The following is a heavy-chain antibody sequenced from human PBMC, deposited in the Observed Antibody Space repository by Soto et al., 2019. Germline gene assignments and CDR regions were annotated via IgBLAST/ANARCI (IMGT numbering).Heavy chain of an antibody. V-gene: IGHV3-21*01. CDR2: ISSSSSYI. CDR3: ARAIPRYYYGSGSSDY. J-gene: IGHJ4*02. Sequence: GSLSLSCAASGFTFSSYSMNWVRQAPGKGLEWVSSISSSSSYIYYADSVKGRFTISRDNAKNSLYLQMNSLRAEDTAVYYCARAIPRYYYGSGSSDYWGQGTLVTVSS. D-gene: IGHD3-10*01. CDR1: GFTFSSYS.